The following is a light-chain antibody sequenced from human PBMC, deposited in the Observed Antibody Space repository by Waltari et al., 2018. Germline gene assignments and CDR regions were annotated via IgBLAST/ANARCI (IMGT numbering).Light chain of an antibody. CDR3: AAWDDKMSGPWV. Sequence: QSVLTQPPSTSGTPGQRVTISCSGSTSNLGNNFVYWYHQLPGTAPNLLIYRNNQRPSGVPDRFSGSKSGTSAFLAINGLRSEDEADYYCAAWDDKMSGPWVFGGGTKLTVL. V-gene: IGLV1-47*01. CDR1: TSNLGNNF. CDR2: RNN. J-gene: IGLJ3*02.